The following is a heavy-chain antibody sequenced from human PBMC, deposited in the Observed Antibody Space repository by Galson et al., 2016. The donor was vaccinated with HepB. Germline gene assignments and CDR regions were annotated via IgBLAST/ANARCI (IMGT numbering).Heavy chain of an antibody. CDR2: IFHSGRT. V-gene: IGHV4-4*02. D-gene: IGHD6-25*01. CDR1: GGSITSSNW. Sequence: SETLSLTCAVSGGSITSSNWWSWVRQSPGKGLEWIGEIFHSGRTSHNPSLKSRVTMSVDKSKNQFSLRLNSVTAADTAVYYCAREHSGYINSLYYYYMDVWGKGTTVTVSS. J-gene: IGHJ6*03. CDR3: AREHSGYINSLYYYYMDV.